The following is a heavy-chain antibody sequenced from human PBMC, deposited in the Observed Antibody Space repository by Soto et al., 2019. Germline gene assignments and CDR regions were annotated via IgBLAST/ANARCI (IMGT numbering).Heavy chain of an antibody. CDR3: ARAYTAWPLAYRLDF. J-gene: IGHJ6*02. CDR1: GFTFSTYS. CDR2: IGSRTDI. D-gene: IGHD2-2*02. V-gene: IGHV3-21*01. Sequence: GGSLRLSCLGSGFTFSTYSINWVRQAPGKGLEWVSSIGSRTDIYYADSVKGRFTISRDNAKNSVSLQMNSLRAEDTAVYYCARAYTAWPLAYRLDFRGQGTTVTVA.